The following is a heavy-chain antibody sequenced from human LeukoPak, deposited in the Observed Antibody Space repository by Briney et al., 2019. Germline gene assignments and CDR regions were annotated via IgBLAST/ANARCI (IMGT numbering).Heavy chain of an antibody. CDR1: AGSISSSY. D-gene: IGHD6-25*01. CDR3: ARVEYSRGHFDY. V-gene: IGHV4-59*01. Sequence: SETLSLTCTVSAGSISSSYWSWMPQPPGKGLVGIVYIYYSGSTNYNPAIKSRVTISVDASKNQFSLKLSSVTAADTAVYYCARVEYSRGHFDYWGQGTLVPVSS. J-gene: IGHJ4*02. CDR2: IYYSGST.